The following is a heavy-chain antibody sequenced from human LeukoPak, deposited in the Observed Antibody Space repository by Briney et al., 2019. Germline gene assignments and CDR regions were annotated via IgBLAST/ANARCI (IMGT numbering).Heavy chain of an antibody. CDR3: ARDRRSDGDYVLDY. Sequence: PGRSLRLSCAASGFTLSSYTIHWVRQAPGKELEWLAVISNDGSEKYYPDSVKGRFTISRDNSKNTLYLQVNSLRAEDSAVYYCARDRRSDGDYVLDYWGQGTLVTVS. J-gene: IGHJ4*02. D-gene: IGHD4-17*01. V-gene: IGHV3-30*04. CDR1: GFTLSSYT. CDR2: ISNDGSEK.